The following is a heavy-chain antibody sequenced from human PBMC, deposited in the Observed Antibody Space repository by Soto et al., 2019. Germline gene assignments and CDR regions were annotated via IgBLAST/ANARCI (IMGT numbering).Heavy chain of an antibody. V-gene: IGHV2-26*01. J-gene: IGHJ3*02. CDR3: AGAPRGTGPATGGFDI. D-gene: IGHD3-16*01. CDR1: GFSLSNSKMG. CDR2: IFSIDIK. Sequence: QVTLKEADPVLVKPTEPLTLTCTVSGFSLSNSKMGVSWISQPPGKARERLPHIFSIDIKSFSTSLKTKLATPKVTSKSQMVLSLTKMAPVDTARYFCAGAPRGTGPATGGFDIWGQVTVITVAS.